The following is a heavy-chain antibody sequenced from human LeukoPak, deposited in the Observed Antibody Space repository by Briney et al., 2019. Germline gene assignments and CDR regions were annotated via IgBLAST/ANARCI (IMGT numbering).Heavy chain of an antibody. CDR2: INHSGST. Sequence: SETLSLTCAVYGGSFSGYCWSWIRQPPGKGLEWIGEINHSGSTNYNPSLKSRVTISVDTSKNQFSLKLSSVTVADTAVYYCARAGIAVSATPYFDYWGQGTLVTVSS. V-gene: IGHV4-34*01. CDR3: ARAGIAVSATPYFDY. D-gene: IGHD6-19*01. CDR1: GGSFSGYC. J-gene: IGHJ4*02.